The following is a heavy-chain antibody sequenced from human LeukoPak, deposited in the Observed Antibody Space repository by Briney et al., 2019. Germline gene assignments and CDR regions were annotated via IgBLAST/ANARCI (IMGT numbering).Heavy chain of an antibody. V-gene: IGHV3-30*03. Sequence: GGSLRLSCEVSGFSFSTYWMTWVRQAPGKGLEWVAVISYDGSNKYYADSVKGRFTIPRDNSKNTLYLQMNSLRAEDTAVYYCARVPYYDSSGYPFDYWGQGTLVTVSS. CDR1: GFSFSTYW. CDR3: ARVPYYDSSGYPFDY. J-gene: IGHJ4*02. D-gene: IGHD3-22*01. CDR2: ISYDGSNK.